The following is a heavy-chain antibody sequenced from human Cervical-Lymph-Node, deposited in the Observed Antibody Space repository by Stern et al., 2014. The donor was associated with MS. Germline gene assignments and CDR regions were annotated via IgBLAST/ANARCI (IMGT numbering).Heavy chain of an antibody. CDR3: ARDLGY. Sequence: VQLVESGGGVVQPGRSLRLSCAASGFTFSHFAMNWLRQSTDKGLQWLAAISTDGSATNYADSVKGRFTISRDNSKNTLYLEMNSLTTEDTAVFYCARDLGYWGQGTLVTVSS. CDR1: GFTFSHFA. J-gene: IGHJ4*02. CDR2: ISTDGSAT. V-gene: IGHV3-30-3*01.